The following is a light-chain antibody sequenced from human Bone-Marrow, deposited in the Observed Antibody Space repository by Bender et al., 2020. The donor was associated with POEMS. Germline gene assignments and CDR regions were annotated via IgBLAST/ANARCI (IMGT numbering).Light chain of an antibody. CDR2: EVT. J-gene: IGLJ2*01. Sequence: QSALSQPPSASGSPGQSVTISCTGTSSDVGAHYVSWYQQPPGTAPRLLMYEVTTRPSGVPDHFAGSKSGNTASLTVTGIQAEDEADYYCSSYTGSNNLVFGGGTKLTVL. CDR1: SSDVGAHY. CDR3: SSYTGSNNLV. V-gene: IGLV2-8*01.